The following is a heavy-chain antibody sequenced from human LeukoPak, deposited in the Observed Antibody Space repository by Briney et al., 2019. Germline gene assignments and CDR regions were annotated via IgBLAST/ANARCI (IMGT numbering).Heavy chain of an antibody. CDR3: ARDRSDGDYPKVFDY. J-gene: IGHJ4*02. CDR2: IFLGETT. V-gene: IGHV4-38-2*02. Sequence: PSETLSLTCTVSGYSITTGHYWGWIRQPPGQGLEWIASIFLGETTYYKPSLKSRLSISVDTSKNQFSLKLSSVTAADTAVYYCARDRSDGDYPKVFDYWGQGTLVTVSS. D-gene: IGHD4-17*01. CDR1: GYSITTGHY.